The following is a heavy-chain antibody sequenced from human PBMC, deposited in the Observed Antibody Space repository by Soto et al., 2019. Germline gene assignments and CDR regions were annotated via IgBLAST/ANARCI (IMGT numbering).Heavy chain of an antibody. CDR3: ARAASYYDILTGSSSGWFDP. CDR2: IYYSGST. D-gene: IGHD3-9*01. Sequence: PSETLSLTCTVSGGSVSSGSYYWSWIRQPPGKGLEWIGYIYYSGSTNYNPSLKSRVTISVDTSKNQFSLKLSSVTAADTAVYYCARAASYYDILTGSSSGWFDPWGQGTLVTVSS. V-gene: IGHV4-61*01. CDR1: GGSVSSGSYY. J-gene: IGHJ5*02.